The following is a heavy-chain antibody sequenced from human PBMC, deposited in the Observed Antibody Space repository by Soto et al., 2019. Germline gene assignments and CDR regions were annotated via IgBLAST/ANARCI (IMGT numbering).Heavy chain of an antibody. V-gene: IGHV3-30-3*01. CDR1: QFSFSSYW. CDR2: INHDGSNN. D-gene: IGHD1-26*01. Sequence: GGSLRLSCAASQFSFSSYWMHWVRQVPGKGPAWVSRINHDGSNNYYADSVKGRFTISRDNSKNTLYLQMNSLRAEDTAVYYCARDFGSLGATIDYWGQGTLVTVSS. CDR3: ARDFGSLGATIDY. J-gene: IGHJ4*02.